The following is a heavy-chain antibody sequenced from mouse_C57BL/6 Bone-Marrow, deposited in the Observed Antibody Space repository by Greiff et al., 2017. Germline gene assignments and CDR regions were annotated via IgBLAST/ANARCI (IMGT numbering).Heavy chain of an antibody. CDR1: GYTFTDYY. J-gene: IGHJ2*01. CDR2: INPNNGGT. CDR3: AKCIGYYFDY. Sequence: EVQLQQSGPELVKPGASVKISCKASGYTFTDYYMNWVKQSHGKSLEWIGDINPNNGGTSYNQKFKGKATLTVDKSSSTAYMELRSLTSEDSAVYYCAKCIGYYFDYWGQGTTLTVSS. V-gene: IGHV1-26*01. D-gene: IGHD3-1*01.